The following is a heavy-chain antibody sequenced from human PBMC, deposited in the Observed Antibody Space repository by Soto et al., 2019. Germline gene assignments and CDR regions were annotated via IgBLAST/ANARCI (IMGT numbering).Heavy chain of an antibody. CDR3: ARGRYCLNGRSFPNWLDS. J-gene: IGHJ5*01. CDR1: GDSISTVDYF. Sequence: PSLTCSVSGDSISTVDYFWAWVRQPPGQALEYIGYIYKSATTYYNPSFESRVAISLDTSKSQFSLNVTSLTAADTAVYFCARGRYCLNGRSFPNWLDSWGQGTLVTVSS. D-gene: IGHD2-15*01. V-gene: IGHV4-30-4*01. CDR2: IYKSATT.